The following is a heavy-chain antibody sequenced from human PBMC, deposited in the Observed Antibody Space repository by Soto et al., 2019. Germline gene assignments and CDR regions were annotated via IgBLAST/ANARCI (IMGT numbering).Heavy chain of an antibody. CDR1: GDSVSSDRAA. CDR2: TYYRSKWYN. D-gene: IGHD1-26*01. CDR3: ARVKGTYSGSYHFDS. J-gene: IGHJ4*02. V-gene: IGHV6-1*01. Sequence: KQSPTLSLTCAISGDSVSSDRAAWNWIRQSPSRGLEWLGRTYYRSKWYNDYAVSVKSRITINPDTSKNQFSLQLKSVTPEDTALYYCARVKGTYSGSYHFDSWGRGTLVTVSS.